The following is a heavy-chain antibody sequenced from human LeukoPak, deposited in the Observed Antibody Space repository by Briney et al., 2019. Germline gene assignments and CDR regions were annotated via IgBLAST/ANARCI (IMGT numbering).Heavy chain of an antibody. V-gene: IGHV3-23*01. Sequence: GGSLRLSCAASGFTFSSYAMSWVRQAPGKGLEWVSAISGSGGSTYYADSVKGRFTISRDNSKNTLYLQMNSLRAEDTAVYYCAKGKRGYSGKYYFDYWGQGTLVTVSS. J-gene: IGHJ4*02. CDR1: GFTFSSYA. CDR3: AKGKRGYSGKYYFDY. D-gene: IGHD5-12*01. CDR2: ISGSGGST.